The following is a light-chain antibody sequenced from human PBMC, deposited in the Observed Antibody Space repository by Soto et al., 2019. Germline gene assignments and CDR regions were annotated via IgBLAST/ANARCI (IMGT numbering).Light chain of an antibody. J-gene: IGKJ1*01. CDR2: AAS. Sequence: DIQMTQSPSSLSASVGDRVTITCRASQSISSYLNWYQQKPGKAPQLLIYAASSLQSGVPSRFSGSGSGTDFTLTISSLPPEDFATYYCQQSYSTPRTFGQGTKVEIK. CDR1: QSISSY. CDR3: QQSYSTPRT. V-gene: IGKV1-39*01.